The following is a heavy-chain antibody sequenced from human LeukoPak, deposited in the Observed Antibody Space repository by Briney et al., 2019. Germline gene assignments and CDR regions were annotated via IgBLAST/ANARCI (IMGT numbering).Heavy chain of an antibody. CDR3: ASLSTPSDIVATTDSKGFDY. CDR2: ISGGSSFT. V-gene: IGHV3-21*01. D-gene: IGHD5-12*01. CDR1: GFSFSSFS. J-gene: IGHJ4*02. Sequence: GGSLRLSCAASGFSFSSFSMNWVRQAPGKGLEGVSYISGGSSFTYYVDSVKGRFTISRDNAKNSLYLQMNSLRAEDTAVYYCASLSTPSDIVATTDSKGFDYWGQGKLVTVSS.